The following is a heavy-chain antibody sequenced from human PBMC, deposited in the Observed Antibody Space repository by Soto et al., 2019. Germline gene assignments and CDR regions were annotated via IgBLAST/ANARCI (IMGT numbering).Heavy chain of an antibody. CDR3: ARGRGYSYGYYYYYYTDV. J-gene: IGHJ6*03. CDR1: GGSFSGYY. CDR2: INHSGST. V-gene: IGHV4-34*01. Sequence: SETLSLTCAVYGGSFSGYYWSWIRQPPGKGLEWIGEINHSGSTNYNPSLKSRVTISVDTSKNQFSLKLSSVTAADTAVYYCARGRGYSYGYYYYYYTDVWGKGTTVTVSS. D-gene: IGHD5-18*01.